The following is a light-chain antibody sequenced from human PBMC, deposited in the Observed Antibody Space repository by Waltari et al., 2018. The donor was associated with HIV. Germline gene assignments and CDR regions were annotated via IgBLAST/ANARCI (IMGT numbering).Light chain of an antibody. J-gene: IGLJ2*01. CDR2: EVS. Sequence: QSALTQPASVSGSFGQSITISCTGTSSAVGGYNLFSWYQHHPGKAPKLIIYEVSKRPSGVSNRFSGSKSGNTASLTVSGLQAEDEADYYCCSYAGNSIPFGGGTKLTVL. CDR1: SSAVGGYNL. V-gene: IGLV2-23*02. CDR3: CSYAGNSIP.